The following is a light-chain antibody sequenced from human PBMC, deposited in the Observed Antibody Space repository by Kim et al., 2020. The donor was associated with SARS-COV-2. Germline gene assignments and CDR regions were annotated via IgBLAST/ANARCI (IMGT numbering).Light chain of an antibody. CDR1: SLRSYY. Sequence: SSELTQDPAVSVALGQTVRITCQGDSLRSYYATWYQQKPGQAPIVVNYGKNNRPSGIPDRFSGSSSGDTASLTITGTQAGDEADYYCNSRGSNDNVLFGG. CDR3: NSRGSNDNVL. J-gene: IGLJ2*01. CDR2: GKN. V-gene: IGLV3-19*01.